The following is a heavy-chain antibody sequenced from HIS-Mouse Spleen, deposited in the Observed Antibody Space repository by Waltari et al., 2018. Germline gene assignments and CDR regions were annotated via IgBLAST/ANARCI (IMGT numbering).Heavy chain of an antibody. D-gene: IGHD6-19*01. V-gene: IGHV2-70*15. Sequence: QVTLRESGPALVKPTQTLTLTCTFPGFSLSTSGMCVSWIRQLPGKALEWLARIDWDDDKYYSTSLKTRLTIPKDTSKNQVVLTMTNMDPVDTATYYCARIAEGYSSGWYAFDYWGQGTLVTVSS. J-gene: IGHJ4*02. CDR2: IDWDDDK. CDR3: ARIAEGYSSGWYAFDY. CDR1: GFSLSTSGMC.